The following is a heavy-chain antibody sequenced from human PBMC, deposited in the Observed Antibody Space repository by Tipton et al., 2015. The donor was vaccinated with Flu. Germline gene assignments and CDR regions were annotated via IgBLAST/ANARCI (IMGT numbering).Heavy chain of an antibody. CDR2: ISSGSFYI. Sequence: SLRLSCTASGFTFSSYNMNWVRQVPRKGLGWVSSISSGSFYIYYADSVRGRFTISRDDASDSVYLQMNSLRVDDTAVYYCTRDSWDSSSTDVWGQGTTVTVSS. D-gene: IGHD6-13*01. J-gene: IGHJ6*02. CDR1: GFTFSSYN. V-gene: IGHV3-21*01. CDR3: TRDSWDSSSTDV.